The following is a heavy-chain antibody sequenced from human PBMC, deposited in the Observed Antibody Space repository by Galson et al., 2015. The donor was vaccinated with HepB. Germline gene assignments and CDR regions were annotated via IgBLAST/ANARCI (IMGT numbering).Heavy chain of an antibody. D-gene: IGHD2-2*01. CDR1: GGSISSSSYY. CDR2: IYYSGST. CDR3: ATASSPAFDI. Sequence: LSLTCTVSGGSISSSSYYWGWIRQPPGKGLEWIGSIYYSGSTYYNPSLKSRVTISVDTSKNQFSLKLSSVTAADTAVYYCATASSPAFDIWGQGTMVTVSS. J-gene: IGHJ3*02. V-gene: IGHV4-39*01.